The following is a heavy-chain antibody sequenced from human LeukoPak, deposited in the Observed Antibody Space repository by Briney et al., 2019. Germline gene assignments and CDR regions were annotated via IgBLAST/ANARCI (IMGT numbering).Heavy chain of an antibody. D-gene: IGHD1-26*01. J-gene: IGHJ4*02. CDR1: GYTFTGYY. V-gene: IGHV1-2*02. Sequence: GASVKVSCKASGYTFTGYYMHWVRQAPGQGLEWMGWINPNSGGTNYAQKFQGRVTMTRDTSISTAYMELSRLRSDDTAVYYCARGLSWEVLPPPFDYWGQGTLVTVSS. CDR2: INPNSGGT. CDR3: ARGLSWEVLPPPFDY.